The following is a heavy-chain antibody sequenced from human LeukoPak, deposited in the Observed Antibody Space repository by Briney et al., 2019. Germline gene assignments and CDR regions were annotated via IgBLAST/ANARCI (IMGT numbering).Heavy chain of an antibody. CDR2: IIPLLEIT. D-gene: IGHD2-2*02. CDR3: ARELSGDCSSTSCYILRPQDYYYYGMDV. J-gene: IGHJ6*02. V-gene: IGHV1-69*04. CDR1: GGTLNTCA. Sequence: SVKVSCKASGGTLNTCAINWVRQAPGQGLEWMGRIIPLLEITSNAQKFQGRVTITADKSTSTAYMELSGLRSEDTAVYYCARELSGDCSSTSCYILRPQDYYYYGMDVWGQGTTVTVSS.